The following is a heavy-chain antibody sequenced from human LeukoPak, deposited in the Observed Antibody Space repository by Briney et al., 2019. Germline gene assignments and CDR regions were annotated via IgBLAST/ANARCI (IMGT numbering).Heavy chain of an antibody. CDR3: ARDPAYSSSWYGGSYFDY. CDR1: GYTFTGYY. D-gene: IGHD6-13*01. CDR2: INPNSGGT. Sequence: ASVKVSCKASGYTFTGYYMHWVRQAPGQGLEWMGWINPNSGGTNYAQKFRGRVTMTRDTSNSTAYMELSSLRSEDTAVYYCARDPAYSSSWYGGSYFDYWGQGTLVTVSS. V-gene: IGHV1-2*02. J-gene: IGHJ4*02.